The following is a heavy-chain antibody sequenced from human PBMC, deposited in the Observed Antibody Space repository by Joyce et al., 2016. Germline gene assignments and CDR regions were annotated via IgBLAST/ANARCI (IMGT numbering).Heavy chain of an antibody. V-gene: IGHV1-3*05. CDR1: GYTFTRYT. Sequence: QVQLVQSGTEEQKPGASVKISCTASGYTFTRYTPHWVRQAPGQRLQWMGGSNPDNGNTKFSQNFQGRVTSTRDTSASTVYMDLTSRRSEDTAVYYCARANWANWYFDLWGRGTLVTVSS. D-gene: IGHD7-27*01. J-gene: IGHJ2*01. CDR2: SNPDNGNT. CDR3: ARANWANWYFDL.